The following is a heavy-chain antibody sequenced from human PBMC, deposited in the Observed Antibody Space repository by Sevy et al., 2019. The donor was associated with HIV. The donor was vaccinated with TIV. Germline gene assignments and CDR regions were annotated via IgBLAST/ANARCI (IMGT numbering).Heavy chain of an antibody. Sequence: GGSLRLSCAASGFTFSKYSMSWIRQTPGKGLEWVSTFSFGCGKINYADSVKGRFTISRDDSRNTFYLQMNSLRAEDTAIYYCARAGCTKPHDYWGQETVVTV. D-gene: IGHD2-8*01. CDR3: ARAGCTKPHDY. CDR1: GFTFSKYS. V-gene: IGHV3-23*01. CDR2: FSFGCGKI. J-gene: IGHJ4*02.